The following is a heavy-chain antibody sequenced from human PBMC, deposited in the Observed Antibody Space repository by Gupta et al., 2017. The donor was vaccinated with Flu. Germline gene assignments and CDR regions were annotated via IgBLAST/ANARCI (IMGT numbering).Heavy chain of an antibody. J-gene: IGHJ4*02. V-gene: IGHV4-39*01. CDR3: ARHYSGAHSGWHPLPDY. D-gene: IGHD6-19*01. Sequence: SGSTYYNPSLKSRVTISVDTSKNQFSLKLSSVTAADTAVYYCARHYSGAHSGWHPLPDYWGQGTLVTVSS. CDR2: SGST.